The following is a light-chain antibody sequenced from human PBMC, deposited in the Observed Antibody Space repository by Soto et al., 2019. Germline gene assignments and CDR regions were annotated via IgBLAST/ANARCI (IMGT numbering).Light chain of an antibody. CDR1: SSDVGAYTS. CDR2: DVS. J-gene: IGLJ1*01. CDR3: CSYAGSYTFEV. Sequence: QSVLTQPASVSGSPGQSITISCTGTSSDVGAYTSVSWYRQHPGKAPKLMIYDVSKRPSGVPDRFSGSKSGNTASLTISGLQAEDEADYYCCSYAGSYTFEVFGTGTKLTVL. V-gene: IGLV2-11*01.